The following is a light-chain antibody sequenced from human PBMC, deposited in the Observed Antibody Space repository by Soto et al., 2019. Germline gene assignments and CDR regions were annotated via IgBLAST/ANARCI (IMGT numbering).Light chain of an antibody. Sequence: QSVLTQPASVSGSPGQSIPISCTGTSSDVGGYNYVSWYQQHPGKAPKLMIYEVSNRPSGVSNRFSGSKSGNTASLTISGLQAEDEADYYCSSYTSSSTLLVFGGGTKLTVL. V-gene: IGLV2-14*01. J-gene: IGLJ2*01. CDR3: SSYTSSSTLLV. CDR2: EVS. CDR1: SSDVGGYNY.